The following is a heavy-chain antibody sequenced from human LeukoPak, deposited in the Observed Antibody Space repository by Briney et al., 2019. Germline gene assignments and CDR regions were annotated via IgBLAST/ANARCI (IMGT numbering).Heavy chain of an antibody. CDR1: GGSFSGYY. D-gene: IGHD4-23*01. V-gene: IGHV4-34*01. CDR3: AREVTFGAFDI. CDR2: INHSGST. Sequence: SETLSLTCAVYGGSFSGYYWSWIRQPPGKGLEWIGEINHSGSTNYNPSLKSRVTISVDTSKNQFSLKLSSVTAADTAVYYCAREVTFGAFDIWGQGTMVTVSS. J-gene: IGHJ3*02.